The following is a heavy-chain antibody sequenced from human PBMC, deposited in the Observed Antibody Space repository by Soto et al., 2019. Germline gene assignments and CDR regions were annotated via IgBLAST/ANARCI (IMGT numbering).Heavy chain of an antibody. J-gene: IGHJ4*02. V-gene: IGHV3-9*01. CDR3: AKVEIHVVVVAAIVY. Sequence: GGSLRLSCAASGFTFDDYAMHWVRQAPGKGLEWVSGISWNSGSIDYADSVKGRFTISRDNAKSSLYLQMNSLRAEDTAFYYCAKVEIHVVVVAAIVYWGLGTLVTV. CDR2: ISWNSGSI. D-gene: IGHD2-15*01. CDR1: GFTFDDYA.